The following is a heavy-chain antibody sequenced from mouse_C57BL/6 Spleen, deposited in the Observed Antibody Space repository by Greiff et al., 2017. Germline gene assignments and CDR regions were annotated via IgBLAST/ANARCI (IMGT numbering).Heavy chain of an antibody. CDR3: AREGKEYYFDY. J-gene: IGHJ2*01. CDR2: INPNNGGT. Sequence: EVQLQQSGPELVKPGASVKISCKASGYTFTDYYMNWVKQSHGKSLEWIGDINPNNGGTSYNQKFKGKATLTVDKSSSTAYMELRSLTSEDSAVYYCAREGKEYYFDYWGQGTTLTVSS. V-gene: IGHV1-26*01. CDR1: GYTFTDYY. D-gene: IGHD1-3*01.